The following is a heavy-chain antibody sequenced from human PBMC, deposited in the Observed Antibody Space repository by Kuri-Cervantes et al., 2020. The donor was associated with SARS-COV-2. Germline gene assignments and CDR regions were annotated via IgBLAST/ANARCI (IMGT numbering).Heavy chain of an antibody. CDR3: ASLSPYEWLRFMDPFYYYYGMDV. V-gene: IGHV4-39*07. CDR1: GGSISSSSYY. Sequence: SETLSLTCTVSGGSISSSSYYWGWIRQPPGKGLEWIGSIYYSGSTYYNPSLKSRVTISVDTSKNQFSLKLSSVTAADTAVYYCASLSPYEWLRFMDPFYYYYGMDVWGQGTTVTVSS. CDR2: IYYSGST. D-gene: IGHD5-12*01. J-gene: IGHJ6*02.